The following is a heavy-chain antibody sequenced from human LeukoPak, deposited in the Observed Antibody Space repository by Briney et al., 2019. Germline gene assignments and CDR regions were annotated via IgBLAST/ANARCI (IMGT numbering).Heavy chain of an antibody. CDR3: TRAFLGELSLPLDF. Sequence: GGSLRLSCAASGFTFSSYWMSWVRQAPGKGLEWVANIKQDGSEKYYVDSVKGRFTISRDNTKNSLYLQMNSLRPEDTAVYYCTRAFLGELSLPLDFWGQGILVTVSS. CDR2: IKQDGSEK. J-gene: IGHJ4*02. CDR1: GFTFSSYW. D-gene: IGHD3-16*02. V-gene: IGHV3-7*04.